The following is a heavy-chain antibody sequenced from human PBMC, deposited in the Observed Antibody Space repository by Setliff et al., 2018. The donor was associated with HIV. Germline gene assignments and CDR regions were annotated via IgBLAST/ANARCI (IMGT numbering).Heavy chain of an antibody. J-gene: IGHJ4*02. CDR3: ARDHYLGLDY. CDR1: GFTFDDYA. Sequence: SLRLSCAASGFTFDDYAMHWVRQAPGKGLEWVSGISWNSGSIGYADSVRGRFTISRDNVEKSVYLQMNRLRNEDTARYYCARDHYLGLDYWGQGSLVTVSS. D-gene: IGHD7-27*01. CDR2: ISWNSGSI. V-gene: IGHV3-9*01.